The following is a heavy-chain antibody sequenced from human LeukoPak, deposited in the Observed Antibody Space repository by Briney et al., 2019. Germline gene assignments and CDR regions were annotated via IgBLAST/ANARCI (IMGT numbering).Heavy chain of an antibody. J-gene: IGHJ4*02. CDR3: AREYCSGGSCYSFGDYFDY. Sequence: GGSLRLSCAAPGFTFSSYSMNWVRQAPGKGLEWVSSISSSSSYIYYADSVKGRFTISRDNAKNSLYLQMNSLRAEDTAVYYCAREYCSGGSCYSFGDYFDYWGQGTLVTVSS. V-gene: IGHV3-21*01. CDR1: GFTFSSYS. CDR2: ISSSSSYI. D-gene: IGHD2-15*01.